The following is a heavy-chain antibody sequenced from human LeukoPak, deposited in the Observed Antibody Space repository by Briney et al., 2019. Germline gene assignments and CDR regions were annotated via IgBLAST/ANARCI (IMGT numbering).Heavy chain of an antibody. D-gene: IGHD3-3*01. V-gene: IGHV1-8*01. CDR3: ARRKRITIFGPFDP. CDR2: MNPNSGNT. Sequence: GASVKVSCKASGYSFTNYDINWVRQATGQGLEWMGWMNPNSGNTGYAQKFQGRVTITRNTSISTAYMELSSLRSEDTAVYYCARRKRITIFGPFDPWGQGTLVTVSS. CDR1: GYSFTNYD. J-gene: IGHJ5*02.